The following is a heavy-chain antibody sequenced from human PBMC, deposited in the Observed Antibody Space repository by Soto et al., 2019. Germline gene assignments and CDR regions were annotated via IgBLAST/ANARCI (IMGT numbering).Heavy chain of an antibody. J-gene: IGHJ5*02. Sequence: QVQLVQSGAEVKKPGSSVTVSCKASGGTFSSYAISWVRQAPGQGLEWMGGIIPIFGTANYAQKFQGRVTITADESTSTAYMELSSLRSEDTAVYYCARDTGAGAATNMGWFDPWGQGTLVTVSS. CDR1: GGTFSSYA. CDR2: IIPIFGTA. CDR3: ARDTGAGAATNMGWFDP. D-gene: IGHD6-19*01. V-gene: IGHV1-69*01.